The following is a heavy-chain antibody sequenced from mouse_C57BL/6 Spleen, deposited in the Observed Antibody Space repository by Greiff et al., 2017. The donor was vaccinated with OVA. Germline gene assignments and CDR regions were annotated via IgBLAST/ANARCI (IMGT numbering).Heavy chain of an antibody. CDR1: GFTFSSYA. V-gene: IGHV5-4*03. CDR3: ARKGGTDWYFDV. Sequence: EVKVEESGGGLVKPGGSLKLSCAASGFTFSSYAMSWVRQTPEKRLEWVATISDGGSYTYYPDNVKGRFTISRDNAKNNLYLQMSHLKSEDTAMHCCARKGGTDWYFDVWGTGTTVTVSS. D-gene: IGHD3-3*01. CDR2: ISDGGSYT. J-gene: IGHJ1*03.